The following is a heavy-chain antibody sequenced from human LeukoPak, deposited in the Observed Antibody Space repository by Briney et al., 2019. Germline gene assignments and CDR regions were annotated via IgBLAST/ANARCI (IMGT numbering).Heavy chain of an antibody. V-gene: IGHV3-49*04. J-gene: IGHJ3*02. CDR1: GFTFSSYW. Sequence: GGSLRLSCAASGFTFSSYWMSWVRQAPGKGLEWIGFIRSKAYGGTTEYAASVKGRFTISRDDSKSIAYLQMNSLKTEDTAVYYCTRAFDIWGQGTMVTVSS. CDR3: TRAFDI. CDR2: IRSKAYGGTT.